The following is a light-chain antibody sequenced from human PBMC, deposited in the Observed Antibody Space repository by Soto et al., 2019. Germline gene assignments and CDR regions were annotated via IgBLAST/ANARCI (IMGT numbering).Light chain of an antibody. CDR2: DNN. J-gene: IGLJ3*02. V-gene: IGLV1-40*01. Sequence: QSVLTQPPSLSGAPGQRVIISCTGSSSNIGAGYDVHWYQQLPGAAPQLLIFDNNYRPSGVPDRFSGSKSGTSAYLAITGLQSEDEAHYYCAAWDDSLSGRVFGGGTKVTVL. CDR1: SSNIGAGYD. CDR3: AAWDDSLSGRV.